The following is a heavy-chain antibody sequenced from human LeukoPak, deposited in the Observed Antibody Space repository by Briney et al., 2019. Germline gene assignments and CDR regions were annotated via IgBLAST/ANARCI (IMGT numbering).Heavy chain of an antibody. CDR3: ARGAPVDFWSGYYTAYYYYGMDV. CDR2: IYYSGST. J-gene: IGHJ6*02. Sequence: SETLSLTCTVSGGSISSGGYYWSWIRQHPGKGLEWIGYIYYSGSTYYNPPLKSRVTISVDTSKNQFSLKLSSVTAADTAVYYCARGAPVDFWSGYYTAYYYYGMDVWGQGTTVTVSS. D-gene: IGHD3-3*01. CDR1: GGSISSGGYY. V-gene: IGHV4-31*03.